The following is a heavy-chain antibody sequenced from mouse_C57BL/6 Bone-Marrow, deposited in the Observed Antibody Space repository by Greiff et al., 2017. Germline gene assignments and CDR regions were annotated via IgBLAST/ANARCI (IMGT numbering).Heavy chain of an antibody. CDR1: GYAFTNYL. CDR3: ARDEDY. Sequence: VQLQQSGAELVRPGTSVKVSCKASGYAFTNYLIEWVKQRPGQGLEWIGVINPGSGGTNYNEKFKGKATLTADKSSSTADMQLSRLTSGDSSVYFCARDEDYWGQGTSVTVSS. CDR2: INPGSGGT. J-gene: IGHJ4*01. V-gene: IGHV1-54*01.